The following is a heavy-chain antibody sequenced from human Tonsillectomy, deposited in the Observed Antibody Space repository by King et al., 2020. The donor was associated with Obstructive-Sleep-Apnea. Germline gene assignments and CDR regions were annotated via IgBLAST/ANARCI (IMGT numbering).Heavy chain of an antibody. Sequence: VQLQESGPGLVKPSETLSLTCTVSGGSISSYYWSWIRQPPGKGLGWIGYIYYSGSTNYNPSLKSRVTISVDTSKNQCSLTLSSVTAADTAVYYWSRAGVYGSGSYYTWFDPWGQGTLVTVSS. V-gene: IGHV4-59*01. CDR3: SRAGVYGSGSYYTWFDP. CDR1: GGSISSYY. CDR2: IYYSGST. D-gene: IGHD3-10*01. J-gene: IGHJ5*02.